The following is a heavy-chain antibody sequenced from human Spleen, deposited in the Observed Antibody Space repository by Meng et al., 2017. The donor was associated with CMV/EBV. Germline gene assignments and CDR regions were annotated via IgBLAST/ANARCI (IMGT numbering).Heavy chain of an antibody. D-gene: IGHD2-15*01. J-gene: IGHJ6*02. V-gene: IGHV4-61*01. CDR1: GGSVSSGSYY. Sequence: SETLSLTCTVSGGSVSSGSYYWSWIRQPPGKGLEWIGYIYYSGSTNYNPSLKSRVTISVDTSKNQFSLKLSSVTAADTAVYCCARRGVGETYYYGMDVWGQGTTVTVSS. CDR2: IYYSGST. CDR3: ARRGVGETYYYGMDV.